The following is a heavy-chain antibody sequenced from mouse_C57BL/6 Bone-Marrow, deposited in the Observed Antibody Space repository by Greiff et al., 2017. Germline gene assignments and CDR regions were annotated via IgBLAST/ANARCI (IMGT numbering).Heavy chain of an antibody. D-gene: IGHD1-1*01. V-gene: IGHV1-62-2*01. J-gene: IGHJ3*01. CDR3: TKHEGPLYGSPFAY. CDR2: FYPGSGST. CDR1: GYTFTEYS. Sequence: QVQLQQSGAELVKPGASVKLSCKATGYTFTEYSIQWVKQRPGHGLEWIGWFYPGSGSTKYNEKFKAKATLPADKSSSTAYMQLSRLPTEDSAVYFGTKHEGPLYGSPFAYWGQGTLVTVSA.